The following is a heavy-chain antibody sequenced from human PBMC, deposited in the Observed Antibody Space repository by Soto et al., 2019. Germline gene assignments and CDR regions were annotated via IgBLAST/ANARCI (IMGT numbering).Heavy chain of an antibody. V-gene: IGHV4-59*13. Sequence: SETLSLTCRVSGGSIRGSYWTWVRQSPGKGLEWIGYSFDSETFNYSPSLKSRVIMSLDTSRNQVSLKVASVTTADTAVYFCARIYGPGSWWFDPWGQGTLVTVSS. J-gene: IGHJ5*02. CDR1: GGSIRGSY. CDR3: ARIYGPGSWWFDP. D-gene: IGHD3-10*01. CDR2: SFDSETF.